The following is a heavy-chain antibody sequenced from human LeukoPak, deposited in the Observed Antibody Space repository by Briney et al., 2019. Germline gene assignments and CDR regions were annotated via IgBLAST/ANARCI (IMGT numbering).Heavy chain of an antibody. J-gene: IGHJ5*02. CDR2: IYHSGST. CDR1: GGSISSGGYS. Sequence: PSETLSLTCAVSGGSISSGGYSWSWIRQPPGKGLEWIGYIYHSGSTYYNPSLKSRVTISVDTSKNQFSLKLSSVTAADTAVYYCARAALAAAGYNWFDPWGQGTLVTVSS. V-gene: IGHV4-30-2*01. D-gene: IGHD6-13*01. CDR3: ARAALAAAGYNWFDP.